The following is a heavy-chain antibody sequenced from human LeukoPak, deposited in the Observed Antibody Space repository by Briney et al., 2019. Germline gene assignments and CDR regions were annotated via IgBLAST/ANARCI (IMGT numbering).Heavy chain of an antibody. J-gene: IGHJ4*02. CDR3: ARSLGYSYGYGG. CDR2: ISYDGSNK. Sequence: QPGRSLRLSCAASGFTFSSYAMHWVRQAPGKGLEWVAVISYDGSNKYYADSVKGRFTISRDNSKNTLYLQMNSLRAEDTAVYYCARSLGYSYGYGGGGQGTLVTVSS. V-gene: IGHV3-30-3*01. CDR1: GFTFSSYA. D-gene: IGHD5-18*01.